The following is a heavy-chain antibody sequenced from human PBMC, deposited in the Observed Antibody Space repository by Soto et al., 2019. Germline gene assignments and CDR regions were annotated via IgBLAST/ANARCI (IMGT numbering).Heavy chain of an antibody. Sequence: SETLSLTCTFSGCSISSSSYYWGWIRQPPGKGLEWIGSIYYSGSTYYNPSLKSRVTISVDTSKNQFSLKLSSVTAADTAVYYCARDFTDSSGPTLGMGVWGQGTTVTV. CDR1: GCSISSSSYY. D-gene: IGHD6-19*01. CDR2: IYYSGST. V-gene: IGHV4-39*07. CDR3: ARDFTDSSGPTLGMGV. J-gene: IGHJ6*02.